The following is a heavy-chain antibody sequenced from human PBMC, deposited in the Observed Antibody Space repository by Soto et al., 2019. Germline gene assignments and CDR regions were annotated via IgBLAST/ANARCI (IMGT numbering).Heavy chain of an antibody. CDR2: INPNSGGT. D-gene: IGHD3-10*01. Sequence: QAQLVQSGAEVKKPGASVKVSCKASGYTFTGAYIHWVRQAPGQGLEWMGCINPNSGGTEVAQKFQXSVXXTRDTSITTVYMEVSSLRSDDTGVYYCAREFTTNSYGVDVWGQGPAVTVSS. CDR1: GYTFTGAY. V-gene: IGHV1-2*02. J-gene: IGHJ6*01. CDR3: AREFTTNSYGVDV.